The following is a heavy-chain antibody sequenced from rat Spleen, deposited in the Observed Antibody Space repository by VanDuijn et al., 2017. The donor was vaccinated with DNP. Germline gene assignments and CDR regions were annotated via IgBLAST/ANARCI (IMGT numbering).Heavy chain of an antibody. CDR1: GYTFTTYY. J-gene: IGHJ3*01. Sequence: QVQLQQSGAELAKPGSSVMISCEASGYTFTTYYIGWIKQTTGQGLEYIGYINMGSGGTNYNEKFKGKATLTVDKSSSTAFMQLSSLTPDDSAVYYCARWENSYPFPYWGQGTLVTVSS. D-gene: IGHD5-1*01. CDR3: ARWENSYPFPY. V-gene: IGHV1-43*01. CDR2: INMGSGGT.